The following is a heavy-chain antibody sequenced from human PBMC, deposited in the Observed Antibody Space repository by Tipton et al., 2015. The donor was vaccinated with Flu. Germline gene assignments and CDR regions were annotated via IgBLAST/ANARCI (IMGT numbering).Heavy chain of an antibody. V-gene: IGHV3-53*01. D-gene: IGHD6-13*01. CDR3: ARGGIAAAGTWRAFDI. CDR1: GFTVSSNY. J-gene: IGHJ3*02. Sequence: SLRLSCAASGFTVSSNYMSWVRQAPGKGLEWVSVIYSGGSTYYAGSVKGRFTISRDNSKNTLYLQMNSLRAEDTAVYYCARGGIAAAGTWRAFDIWGQGTMVTVSS. CDR2: IYSGGST.